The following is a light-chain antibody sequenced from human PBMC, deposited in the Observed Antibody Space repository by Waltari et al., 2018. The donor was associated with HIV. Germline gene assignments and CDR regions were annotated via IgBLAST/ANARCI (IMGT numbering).Light chain of an antibody. J-gene: IGLJ2*01. Sequence: AGLSQPPSLSTGLGQTATLTCTGNSDNVGHQGAVWLQHHQGLPPRLLSHRNNNRPSCVSYRFSTATSGNTAFLTIRGLRSEDEADYFCSAWDSSLTGWIFGGGTQLAVL. V-gene: IGLV10-54*01. CDR3: SAWDSSLTGWI. CDR1: SDNVGHQG. CDR2: RNN.